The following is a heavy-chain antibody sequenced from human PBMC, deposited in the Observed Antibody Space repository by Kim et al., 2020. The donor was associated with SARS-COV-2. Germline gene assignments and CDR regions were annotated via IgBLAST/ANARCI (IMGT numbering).Heavy chain of an antibody. D-gene: IGHD5-18*01. CDR3: AIDDPRSYSYEYYFDY. V-gene: IGHV7-4-1*02. J-gene: IGHJ4*02. CDR1: GYTFTSYA. Sequence: ASVKVSCKASGYTFTSYAMNWVRQAPGQGLEWMGWINTNTGNPTYAQGFTGRFVFSLDTSVSTAYLQISSLKAEDTAVYYCAIDDPRSYSYEYYFDYWGQRTLVTVSS. CDR2: INTNTGNP.